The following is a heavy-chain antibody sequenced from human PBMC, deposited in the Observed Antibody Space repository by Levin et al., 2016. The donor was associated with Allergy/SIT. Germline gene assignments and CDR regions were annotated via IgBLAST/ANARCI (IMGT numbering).Heavy chain of an antibody. V-gene: IGHV1-18*01. Sequence: ASVKVSCKASGYTFTSYGISWVRQAPGQGLEWMGWISAYNGNTNYAQKLQGRVTMTTDTSTSTAYMELRSLRSDDTAVYYCARDRLKYQLLYDYYYYGMDVWGQGTTVTVSS. CDR1: GYTFTSYG. D-gene: IGHD2-2*02. CDR2: ISAYNGNT. CDR3: ARDRLKYQLLYDYYYYGMDV. J-gene: IGHJ6*02.